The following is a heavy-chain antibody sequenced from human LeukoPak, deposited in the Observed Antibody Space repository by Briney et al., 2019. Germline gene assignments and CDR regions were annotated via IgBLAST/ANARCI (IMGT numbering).Heavy chain of an antibody. CDR2: IYYSGST. D-gene: IGHD7-27*01. J-gene: IGHJ3*02. CDR1: GGSISSSSYY. V-gene: IGHV4-39*01. CDR3: ATPGLGIGDAFDI. Sequence: SETLSLTCTVSGGSISSSSYYWGWIRQPPGKGLEWIGSIYYSGSTYYNPSLKSRVTISVDTSKNQFSLKLSSVTAADTAVYYCATPGLGIGDAFDIWGQGTMVTVSS.